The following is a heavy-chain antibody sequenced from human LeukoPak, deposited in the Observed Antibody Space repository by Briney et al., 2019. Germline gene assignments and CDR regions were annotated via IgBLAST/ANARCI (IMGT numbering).Heavy chain of an antibody. CDR1: GGSISSSSYY. D-gene: IGHD3-22*01. J-gene: IGHJ4*02. Sequence: SETLSLTCTVPGGSISSSSYYWGWIRQPPGKGLEWIGSIYYSGSTYYNPSLKGCVTISVDTSKNQFSLKLSSVTAADTAVYYCARQGVDRYYYDSSGSNKGFDYWGQGTLVTVSS. CDR3: ARQGVDRYYYDSSGSNKGFDY. V-gene: IGHV4-39*01. CDR2: IYYSGST.